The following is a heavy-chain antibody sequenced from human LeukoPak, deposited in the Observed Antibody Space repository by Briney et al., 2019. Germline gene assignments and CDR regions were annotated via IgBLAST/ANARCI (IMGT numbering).Heavy chain of an antibody. CDR1: GYSFTSYC. Sequence: GESLKISCKVSGYSFTSYCIGWVRQMPGKGLEWMGIIYPGDSGPTYSPSFQGQVTISVDKSINTAYLQWSGLQASDTAMYYCGMSGDRVPLQDDVFDVWGQGTMVTVST. CDR3: GMSGDRVPLQDDVFDV. V-gene: IGHV5-51*01. CDR2: IYPGDSGP. J-gene: IGHJ3*01. D-gene: IGHD1-26*01.